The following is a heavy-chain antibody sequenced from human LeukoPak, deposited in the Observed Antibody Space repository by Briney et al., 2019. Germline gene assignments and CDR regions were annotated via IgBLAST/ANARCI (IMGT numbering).Heavy chain of an antibody. CDR1: GFMFSDFY. D-gene: IGHD6-6*01. CDR3: ARDRKPSSYLGLHV. Sequence: GGSLRLSCVASGFMFSDFYMSWVRRAPERGLEWVANMKGDGSEAYYVGSVRGRFTISRDNAGQSLFLQMNNVRVEDTAVYYCARDRKPSSYLGLHVWGQGTTVTVSS. J-gene: IGHJ6*02. CDR2: MKGDGSEA. V-gene: IGHV3-7*01.